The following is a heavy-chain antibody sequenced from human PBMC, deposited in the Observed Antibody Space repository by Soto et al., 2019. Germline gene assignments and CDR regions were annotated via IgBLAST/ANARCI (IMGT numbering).Heavy chain of an antibody. D-gene: IGHD6-6*01. J-gene: IGHJ4*02. CDR2: MYYSGTT. V-gene: IGHV4-59*08. Sequence: SETLSLTCTVSGDSISSYYWSWIRQPPGKGLEWIGYMYYSGTTNYNPSLKSRVTISLDTSKNQFSLKLRSVTAADTAVYYCARHRYITSSSYFDNWGQGTLVTVSS. CDR1: GDSISSYY. CDR3: ARHRYITSSSYFDN.